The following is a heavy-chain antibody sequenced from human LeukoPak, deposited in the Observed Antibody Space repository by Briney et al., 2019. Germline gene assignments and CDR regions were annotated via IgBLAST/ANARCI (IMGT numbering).Heavy chain of an antibody. J-gene: IGHJ4*02. CDR1: GYTFTGYY. CDR2: INPNSGGT. V-gene: IGHV1-2*06. CDR3: ARDRGYCSSTSCYYFDY. Sequence: ASVKVSCKASGYTFTGYYMHWVRQAPGQGLEWMGRINPNSGGTNYAQKFQGRVTMTRDTSISTAYMELSRLRSEDTAVYYCARDRGYCSSTSCYYFDYWGQGTLVTVSA. D-gene: IGHD2-2*01.